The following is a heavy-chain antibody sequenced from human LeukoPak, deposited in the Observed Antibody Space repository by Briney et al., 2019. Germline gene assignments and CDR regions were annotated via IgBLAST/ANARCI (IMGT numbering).Heavy chain of an antibody. V-gene: IGHV3-7*04. CDR3: ARSAAFAFDI. Sequence: GGSLRLSCAASGFAFSSSWMTWVRQAPGKGLDWVANIKPDGSEEHYVDIVKGRFTISRDNAKNSVYLQMNGLRAEDTAVYYCARSAAFAFDIRGQGTMVTVAS. CDR2: IKPDGSEE. D-gene: IGHD3-3*02. J-gene: IGHJ3*02. CDR1: GFAFSSSW.